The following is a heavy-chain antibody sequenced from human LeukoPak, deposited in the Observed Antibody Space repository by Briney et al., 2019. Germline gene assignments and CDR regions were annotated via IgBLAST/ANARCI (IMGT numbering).Heavy chain of an antibody. Sequence: GASVKVSCKTSGYTFTRYDINWVRQAPGQGLEWLGWMNPNNGHTGYAQTFQGRVTMTRDTSISTAYMELRSLRSEDTAVYYCARNLAMTGDFDNWGQGTLVSVSS. CDR2: MNPNNGHT. V-gene: IGHV1-8*01. CDR1: GYTFTRYD. D-gene: IGHD2-2*01. CDR3: ARNLAMTGDFDN. J-gene: IGHJ4*02.